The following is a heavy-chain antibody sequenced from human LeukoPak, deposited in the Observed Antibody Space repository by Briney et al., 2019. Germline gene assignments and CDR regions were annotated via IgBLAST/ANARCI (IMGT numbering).Heavy chain of an antibody. J-gene: IGHJ6*03. CDR1: GGSFSGYY. V-gene: IGHV4-34*01. CDR3: ARGPYSNSYYSYYYYMDV. D-gene: IGHD4-11*01. Sequence: SETLSLTCAVYGGSFSGYYWSWIRQPPGKGLEWIGEINHSGSTNYNPSLKSRVTISVDTSKNQFSLKLSSVTAADTAVYYCARGPYSNSYYSYYYYMDVWGKGTTVTVSS. CDR2: INHSGST.